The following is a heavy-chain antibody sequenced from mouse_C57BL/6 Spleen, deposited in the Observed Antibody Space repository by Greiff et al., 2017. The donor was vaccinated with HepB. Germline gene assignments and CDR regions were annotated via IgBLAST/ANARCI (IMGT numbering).Heavy chain of an antibody. J-gene: IGHJ4*01. V-gene: IGHV1-81*01. CDR3: AHYGSSLYYAMDY. CDR1: GYTFTSYG. Sequence: VQLQESGAELARPGASVKLSCKASGYTFTSYGISWVKQRTGQGLEWIGEIYPRSGNTYYNEKFKGKATLTADKSSSTAYMELRSLTSEDSAVYFCAHYGSSLYYAMDYWGQGTSVTVSS. D-gene: IGHD1-1*01. CDR2: IYPRSGNT.